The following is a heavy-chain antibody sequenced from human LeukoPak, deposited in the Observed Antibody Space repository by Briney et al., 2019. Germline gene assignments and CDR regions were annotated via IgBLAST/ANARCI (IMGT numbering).Heavy chain of an antibody. J-gene: IGHJ4*02. Sequence: PGGTLRLSCVASGFTFRTYGMTWVRQAPGKGLQWVSTINTSGSRTHYADSVKGRFTISRDNSKNTLYLQMNSLGAEDTAVYYCAKDPSTLTLTDDYWGQGTLVTVSS. CDR2: INTSGSRT. CDR3: AKDPSTLTLTDDY. CDR1: GFTFRTYG. V-gene: IGHV3-23*01.